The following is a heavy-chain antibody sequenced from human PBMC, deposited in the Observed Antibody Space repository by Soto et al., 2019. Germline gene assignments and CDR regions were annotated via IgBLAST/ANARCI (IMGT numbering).Heavy chain of an antibody. V-gene: IGHV5-51*01. CDR1: GYSFTSYW. Sequence: PGESLKISCKGSGYSFTSYWIGWVRQMPGKGLEWMGIIYPGDSDTRYSPSFQGQVTISADKSISTAYLQWSSLKASGTAMYYCARPLGYCSGGSCPLDYWGQGTLVTVSS. CDR2: IYPGDSDT. J-gene: IGHJ4*02. CDR3: ARPLGYCSGGSCPLDY. D-gene: IGHD2-15*01.